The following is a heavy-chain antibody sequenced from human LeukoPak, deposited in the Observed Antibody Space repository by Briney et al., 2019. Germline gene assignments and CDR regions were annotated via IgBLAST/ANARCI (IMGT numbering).Heavy chain of an antibody. J-gene: IGHJ4*02. CDR1: GFTFSRYW. CDR2: INTNGSIT. CDR3: AKVPFVAYRFGELLPVDY. Sequence: PGGSLRLSCAASGFTFSRYWMHWVRQVPGKGLVWVSLINTNGSITNYADSVKGRFTISRDNAKNTLYLQMNSLRAEDTAVYYCAKVPFVAYRFGELLPVDYWGQGTLVTVSS. D-gene: IGHD3-10*01. V-gene: IGHV3-74*01.